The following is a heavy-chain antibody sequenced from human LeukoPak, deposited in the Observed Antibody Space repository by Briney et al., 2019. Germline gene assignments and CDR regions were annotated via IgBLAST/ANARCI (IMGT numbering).Heavy chain of an antibody. D-gene: IGHD3-16*01. Sequence: ASVKVSCKASGYTFTSYDINWVRQATGQGLEWMGWINPNSGGTNYAQKFQGRVTMTRDTSISTAYMELSRLRSDDTAVYYCARAWGLVLWGQGTTVTVSS. V-gene: IGHV1-2*02. CDR1: GYTFTSYD. CDR3: ARAWGLVL. J-gene: IGHJ6*02. CDR2: INPNSGGT.